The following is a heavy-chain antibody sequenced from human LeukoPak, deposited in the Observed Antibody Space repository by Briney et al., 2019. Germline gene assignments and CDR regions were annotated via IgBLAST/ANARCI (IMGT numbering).Heavy chain of an antibody. CDR2: IYSGGST. Sequence: PGGSLRLSCAASGFTVSSNYMSWVRQAPGKGLEWVSVIYSGGSTYYADSVKGRFTISRDNSKNTLYLQMNSLRAEDTAVYYCASSTGGYPPLNAFDIWGQGTMVTVSS. J-gene: IGHJ3*02. CDR3: ASSTGGYPPLNAFDI. CDR1: GFTVSSNY. V-gene: IGHV3-66*01. D-gene: IGHD2-8*02.